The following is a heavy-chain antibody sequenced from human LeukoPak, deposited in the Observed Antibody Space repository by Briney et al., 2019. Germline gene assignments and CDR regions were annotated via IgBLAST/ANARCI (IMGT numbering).Heavy chain of an antibody. D-gene: IGHD2-15*01. CDR1: GGSISSSNFY. V-gene: IGHV4-39*07. J-gene: IGHJ4*02. Sequence: SETLSLTCTVSGGSISSSNFYWGWIRQPPGKGLEWIGSIYYSGSTYYNPSLKSRVTISVDTSKNQFSLKLSSVTAADTAVYYCARDRIGSRGDYWGQGTLVTVSS. CDR2: IYYSGST. CDR3: ARDRIGSRGDY.